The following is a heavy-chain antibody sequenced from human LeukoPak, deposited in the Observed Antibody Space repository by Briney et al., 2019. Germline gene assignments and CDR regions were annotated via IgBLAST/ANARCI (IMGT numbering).Heavy chain of an antibody. J-gene: IGHJ4*02. CDR1: GGSVSSYY. CDR3: ARQHERAVAAPGGIPFVY. V-gene: IGHV4-59*08. CDR2: IYNSEST. D-gene: IGHD6-19*01. Sequence: SETLSLTCTVSGGSVSSYYWSWIRQPPGKGLEWIGYIYNSESTKYNSSLESRVTMSVDASKNQFSLKLSSVTAADTAVYYCARQHERAVAAPGGIPFVYWGLGTLVTVSS.